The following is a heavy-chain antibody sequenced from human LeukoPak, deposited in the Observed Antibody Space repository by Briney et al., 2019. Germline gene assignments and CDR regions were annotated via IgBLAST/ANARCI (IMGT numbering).Heavy chain of an antibody. V-gene: IGHV3-21*01. CDR3: ARSYYDILTGYAPGAFDI. CDR1: GFTFSSYS. Sequence: GGSLRLSCAASGFTFSSYSMNWVRQAPGKGLEWVSSISSSSSYIYYADSVKGRFTISRDNAKNSLYLQMNSLGAEDTAVYYCARSYYDILTGYAPGAFDIWGQGTMVTVSS. D-gene: IGHD3-9*01. CDR2: ISSSSSYI. J-gene: IGHJ3*02.